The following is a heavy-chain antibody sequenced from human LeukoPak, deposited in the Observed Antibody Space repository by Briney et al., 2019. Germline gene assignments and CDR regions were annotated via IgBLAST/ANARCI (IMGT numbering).Heavy chain of an antibody. Sequence: ASVKVSCKASGYTFTGYYMHWVRQAPGQGLEWMGWINPNSGGTNYAQKFQGRVTMTRDTSISTAYMELSRLRSDDTAVYYCARGLGKLGGAFDYWGQGTLVTVSS. CDR1: GYTFTGYY. D-gene: IGHD3-10*01. CDR3: ARGLGKLGGAFDY. V-gene: IGHV1-2*02. J-gene: IGHJ4*02. CDR2: INPNSGGT.